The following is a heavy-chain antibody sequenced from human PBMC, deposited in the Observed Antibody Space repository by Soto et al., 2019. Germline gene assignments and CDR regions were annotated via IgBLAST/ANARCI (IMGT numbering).Heavy chain of an antibody. J-gene: IGHJ4*02. D-gene: IGHD1-26*01. CDR2: ITPTLNIA. Sequence: QLQLVQSGAEVREPGSSVKVSCKASGGTFSSYTVIWVRQAPGQGLEWMGGITPTLNIAKYAEKFQGRATITADESTSTVNMHLSSLRSEDTAVYFCARGYYSGSNPSSVDYWGQGTLVAVSS. CDR1: GGTFSSYT. CDR3: ARGYYSGSNPSSVDY. V-gene: IGHV1-69*01.